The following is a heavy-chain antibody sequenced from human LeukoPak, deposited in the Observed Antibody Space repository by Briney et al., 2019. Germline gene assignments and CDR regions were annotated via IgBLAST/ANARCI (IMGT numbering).Heavy chain of an antibody. D-gene: IGHD3-22*01. CDR3: AREPYYYDSSGYYYGAFDI. V-gene: IGHV3-20*04. Sequence: PGGSLRLSCAASGFTFSSYWMHWVRQAPGKGLEWVSGINWNGGSTGYADSVKGRFTISRDNAKNSLYLQMNSLRAEDTALYYCAREPYYYDSSGYYYGAFDIWGQGTMVTVSS. CDR1: GFTFSSYW. CDR2: INWNGGST. J-gene: IGHJ3*02.